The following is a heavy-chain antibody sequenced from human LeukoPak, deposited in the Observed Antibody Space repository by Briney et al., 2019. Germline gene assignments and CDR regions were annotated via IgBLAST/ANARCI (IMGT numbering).Heavy chain of an antibody. CDR2: ISGSGGST. J-gene: IGHJ5*02. D-gene: IGHD3-3*01. CDR1: GFTFNTYT. Sequence: GGSLRLSCAASGFTFNTYTMNWVRQAPGKGLEWVSYISGSGGSTYYADSVKGRFTISRDNSKNTLYLQMNSLRAEDTAVYYCVGSGYSVPNWFDPWGQGTLVTVSS. CDR3: VGSGYSVPNWFDP. V-gene: IGHV3-23*01.